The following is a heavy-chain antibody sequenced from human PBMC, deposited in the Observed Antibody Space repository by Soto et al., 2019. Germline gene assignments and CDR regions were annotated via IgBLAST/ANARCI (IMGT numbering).Heavy chain of an antibody. CDR3: FMGGFPDYGKEGRY. J-gene: IGHJ4*02. V-gene: IGHV1-46*01. CDR1: GYTFTSYN. Sequence: QVQLMQSGAEVKKPGASVKVSCKASGYTFTSYNVHWVRQAPGQGLDWMGIIYANGGSTTYAQNFQGRRTVTRDTSTSTVYMELCSLRSDDTAVYYCFMGGFPDYGKEGRYWGQGTLVTVSS. D-gene: IGHD4-17*01. CDR2: IYANGGST.